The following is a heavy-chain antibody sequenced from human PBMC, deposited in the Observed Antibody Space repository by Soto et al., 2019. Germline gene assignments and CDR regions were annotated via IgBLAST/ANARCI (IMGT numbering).Heavy chain of an antibody. V-gene: IGHV4-59*02. D-gene: IGHD3-10*02. CDR2: IYHNGRT. CDR3: ARGHGIYVRFDS. CDR1: GGSVYDFY. J-gene: IGHJ4*02. Sequence: QVHLQESGPGRVKPSETLSLTCSVSGGSVYDFYWNWLRQTPGKGLEWIGNIYHNGRTNYNPSLKNRVTISIDTSKNQFALHLSSVTTADTAMYSCARGHGIYVRFDSWGQGTLVSVAS.